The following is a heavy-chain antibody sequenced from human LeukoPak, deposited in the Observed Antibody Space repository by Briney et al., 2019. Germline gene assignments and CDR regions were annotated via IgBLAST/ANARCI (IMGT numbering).Heavy chain of an antibody. CDR1: GFTFRGFL. CDR3: ARAGSNWNYVY. Sequence: GGSLRLSCAASGFTFRGFLMSWVRQTPGKGLEGVANIKQDGSEKYYADSVKGRFTISRDNTKNSLSLQMNSLRAEDTAVYYCARAGSNWNYVYWGQGTLVTVSS. D-gene: IGHD1-7*01. V-gene: IGHV3-7*01. CDR2: IKQDGSEK. J-gene: IGHJ4*02.